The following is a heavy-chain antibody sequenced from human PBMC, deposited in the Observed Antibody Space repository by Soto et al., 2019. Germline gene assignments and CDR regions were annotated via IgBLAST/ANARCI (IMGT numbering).Heavy chain of an antibody. D-gene: IGHD6-19*01. CDR3: VNPSGWYPDS. CDR2: ISPDGKNQ. J-gene: IGHJ4*02. CDR1: GFTFSDYG. Sequence: GGSLRLSCVVSGFTFSDYGMHWVRQAPGKGLEWVAVISPDGKNQYYPDSLRGRFTISRDDSKSTLYLQLNSLRAEDTAVYYCVNPSGWYPDSWGQGTQVTVSS. V-gene: IGHV3-30*18.